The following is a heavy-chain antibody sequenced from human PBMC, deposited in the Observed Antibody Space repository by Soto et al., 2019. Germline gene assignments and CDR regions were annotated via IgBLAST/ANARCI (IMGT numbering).Heavy chain of an antibody. V-gene: IGHV4-59*01. J-gene: IGHJ6*02. Sequence: SETRCLTCTVSGGSISGYYWSGSRQPPGKGLEWIGYMYNTGSTVYNPSFKSRVTISVDTSKNQFSLKLNSVTAADTAVYYCARDLSGYCGTDCYPLDVWGQGSTVT. CDR3: ARDLSGYCGTDCYPLDV. D-gene: IGHD2-21*02. CDR1: GGSISGYY. CDR2: MYNTGST.